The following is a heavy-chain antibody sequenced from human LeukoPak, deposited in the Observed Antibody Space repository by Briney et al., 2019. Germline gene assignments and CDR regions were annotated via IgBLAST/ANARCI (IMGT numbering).Heavy chain of an antibody. D-gene: IGHD6-13*01. V-gene: IGHV3-7*04. J-gene: IGHJ4*02. Sequence: GGSLRLSCAASGFTFSSYWMSWVRQAPGKGLEWVANIKQDGSEKYYVDSVKGRFTISRDNAKNSLYLQMNSLRAEDTAVYYCARAYTTRQYSSSWYLDYWGQGTLVTVSS. CDR1: GFTFSSYW. CDR2: IKQDGSEK. CDR3: ARAYTTRQYSSSWYLDY.